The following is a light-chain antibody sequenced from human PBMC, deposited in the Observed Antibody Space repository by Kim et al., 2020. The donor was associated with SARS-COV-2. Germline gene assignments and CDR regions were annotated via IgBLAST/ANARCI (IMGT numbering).Light chain of an antibody. J-gene: IGLJ3*02. V-gene: IGLV4-60*03. Sequence: QPVLTQSSSASASLGSSVKFICTLSSGHSRYTIAWHQQQPGKAPRYLMKLESSGSYNKGSGVPDRFSGSSSGADRYLTISNLQSDDEADYYCDTWDSNTRVFCGGTQLTVL. CDR2: LESSGSY. CDR3: DTWDSNTRV. CDR1: SGHSRYT.